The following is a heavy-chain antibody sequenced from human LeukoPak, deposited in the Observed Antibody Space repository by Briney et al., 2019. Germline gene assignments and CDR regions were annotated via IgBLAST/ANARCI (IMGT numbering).Heavy chain of an antibody. V-gene: IGHV4-39*01. J-gene: IGHJ4*02. Sequence: SETLSLTCTVSGGSISSSRYYWGWIRQPPGKGLEYIGNIYSNGSTYYNPSLKSRVTISVDTSRSQFSLMLSSVTAADTAFYYCARLTAYSYGRGCWGQGTLVTVSS. CDR1: GGSISSSRYY. D-gene: IGHD5-18*01. CDR3: ARLTAYSYGRGC. CDR2: IYSNGST.